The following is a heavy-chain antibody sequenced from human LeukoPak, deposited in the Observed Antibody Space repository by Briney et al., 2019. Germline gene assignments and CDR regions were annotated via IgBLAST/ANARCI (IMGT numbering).Heavy chain of an antibody. CDR1: GGSISRYY. D-gene: IGHD3-3*01. CDR3: ARGTIFGVVIARYNWFDP. V-gene: IGHV4-59*12. Sequence: SETLSLTCTVSGGSISRYYWSWIRQPPGKGLEWIGYIYYSGSTNYNPSLKSRVTISVDTSKNQFSLKLSSVTAADTAVYYCARGTIFGVVIARYNWFDPWGQGTLVTVSS. CDR2: IYYSGST. J-gene: IGHJ5*02.